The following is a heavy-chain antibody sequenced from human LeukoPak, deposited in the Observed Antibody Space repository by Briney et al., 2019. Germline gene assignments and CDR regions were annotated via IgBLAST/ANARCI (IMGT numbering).Heavy chain of an antibody. J-gene: IGHJ4*02. V-gene: IGHV4-4*02. Sequence: PSETLSLTCAVSGGSISSSNWWSWVRQPPGKGLEWIGEIYHSGSTNYNPSLKSRVTISVDKSKNQFSLKLSSVTAADTAVYYCARGFLGATFSFDYWGQGTLVTVSS. CDR3: ARGFLGATFSFDY. CDR1: GGSISSSNW. CDR2: IYHSGST. D-gene: IGHD1-26*01.